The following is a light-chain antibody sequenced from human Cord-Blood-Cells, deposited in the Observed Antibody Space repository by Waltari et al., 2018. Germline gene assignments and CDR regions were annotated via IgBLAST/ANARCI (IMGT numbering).Light chain of an antibody. CDR1: SSDVGGYNY. J-gene: IGLJ2*01. Sequence: QSALTQPASVSGSPGQSITISCTGTSSDVGGYNYVSLYQQHPGKAPKLMIYDVSNRPSGVSNRFSGSNSGNTASLTISGLQAEDEADYYCSSYTSSSTLVFGGGTKLTVL. V-gene: IGLV2-14*01. CDR3: SSYTSSSTLV. CDR2: DVS.